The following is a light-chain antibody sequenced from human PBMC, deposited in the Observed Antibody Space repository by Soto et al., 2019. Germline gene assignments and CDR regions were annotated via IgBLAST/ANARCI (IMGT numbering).Light chain of an antibody. CDR1: SSNIGAGYE. CDR3: SSYAGSNNFV. Sequence: QSVLTQPPSVSGAPGQRVTISCIGGSSNIGAGYEVHWYQQLPGTVPKLMIYEVSNRPSGVSNRFSGSKSGYTASLTVSGLQADDEAHYYCSSYAGSNNFVFGTGTKLTVL. CDR2: EVS. J-gene: IGLJ1*01. V-gene: IGLV1-40*01.